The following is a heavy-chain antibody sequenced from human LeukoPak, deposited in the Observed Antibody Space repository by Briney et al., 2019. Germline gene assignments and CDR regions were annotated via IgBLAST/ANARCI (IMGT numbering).Heavy chain of an antibody. J-gene: IGHJ4*02. Sequence: GGSLRLSCAASGFTFSHYSMNWVRQAPGKGLEWVSSISSSSSYIYYADSVKGRFTISRDNAKNSLYLQMNSLRAEDTAVYYCARGSGWYWYDYWGQGTLVTVSS. CDR2: ISSSSSYI. CDR3: ARGSGWYWYDY. CDR1: GFTFSHYS. D-gene: IGHD6-19*01. V-gene: IGHV3-21*01.